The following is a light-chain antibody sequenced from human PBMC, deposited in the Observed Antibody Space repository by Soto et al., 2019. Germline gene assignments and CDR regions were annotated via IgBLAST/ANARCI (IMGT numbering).Light chain of an antibody. CDR3: QQYGDYNSPRYS. V-gene: IGKV3-20*01. CDR2: ATS. J-gene: IGKJ2*03. Sequence: EIVLTQSPGTLSLSPGDRVTLSCRASQSVSTNYFSWYQQKPGQAPRLLIYATSNRAVGIPDRFSGSGSGTDFTLTIGRLEPEDFAMYYCQQYGDYNSPRYSFGQGTRLEI. CDR1: QSVSTNY.